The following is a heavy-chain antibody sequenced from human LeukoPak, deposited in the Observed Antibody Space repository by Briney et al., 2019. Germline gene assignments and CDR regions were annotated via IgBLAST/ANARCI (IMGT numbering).Heavy chain of an antibody. CDR1: GYTFTGYY. D-gene: IGHD1-26*01. V-gene: IGHV1-2*02. Sequence: ASVKVSCKASGYTFTGYYIDWVRQAPGQGLEWMGWINPSTGGTTYAQEFQGRVTMTRDTSINTAYMELSRLRSDDTAVYYCATTIGNTGIYFWGQGTLVTVSS. CDR3: ATTIGNTGIYF. J-gene: IGHJ4*02. CDR2: INPSTGGT.